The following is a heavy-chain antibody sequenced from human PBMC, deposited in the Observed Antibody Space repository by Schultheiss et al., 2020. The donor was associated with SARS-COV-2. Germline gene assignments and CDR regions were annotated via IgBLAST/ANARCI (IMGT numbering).Heavy chain of an antibody. V-gene: IGHV3-53*01. CDR1: GFNVSSNF. Sequence: GGSLRLSCAASGFNVSSNFMSWVRQAPGKGLEWVSGPYSGGDTYYADSVKGRFTVSRDNSKNTLYLQMNSLRVEDTAIYYCAKDWVRDGHYTIDSWGQGTLVTVSS. CDR3: AKDWVRDGHYTIDS. CDR2: PYSGGDT. D-gene: IGHD3/OR15-3a*01. J-gene: IGHJ4*02.